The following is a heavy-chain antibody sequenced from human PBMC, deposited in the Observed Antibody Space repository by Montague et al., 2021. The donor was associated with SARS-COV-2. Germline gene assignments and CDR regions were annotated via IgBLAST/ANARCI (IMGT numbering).Heavy chain of an antibody. J-gene: IGHJ4*02. Sequence: TLSLTCTVSGGSISSGGYYWSWIRQHPGKGLEWIGYIYYSGSTYYNPSLKGRVTISVDTSKNQFSLKLSSVTAADTAVYYCARALSITIFGVVGSFDYWGQGTLVTVSS. CDR1: GGSISSGGYY. D-gene: IGHD3-3*01. CDR2: IYYSGST. V-gene: IGHV4-31*03. CDR3: ARALSITIFGVVGSFDY.